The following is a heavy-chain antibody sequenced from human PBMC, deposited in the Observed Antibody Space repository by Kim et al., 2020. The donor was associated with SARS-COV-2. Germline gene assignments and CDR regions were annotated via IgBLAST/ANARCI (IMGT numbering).Heavy chain of an antibody. J-gene: IGHJ3*02. D-gene: IGHD3-22*01. Sequence: VKRRITINPDTSKNQFSLQLNSVTPEDTAVYYCAREPSYYDSSGGDAFDIWGQGTMVTVSS. CDR3: AREPSYYDSSGGDAFDI. V-gene: IGHV6-1*01.